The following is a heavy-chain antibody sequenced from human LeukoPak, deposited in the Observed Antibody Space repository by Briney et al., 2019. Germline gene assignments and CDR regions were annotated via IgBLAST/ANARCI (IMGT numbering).Heavy chain of an antibody. V-gene: IGHV3-23*01. Sequence: PGGTLRLSCAASGFSFSTYGMSWVRQAPGKGLEWVSGTSGSGGSTYYADSVKGRFTISRDNSKNTLDLQMNSLRAEGTAVYYCAKTFSGYYYREFDYWGQGTLVTVSS. J-gene: IGHJ4*02. CDR3: AKTFSGYYYREFDY. CDR1: GFSFSTYG. D-gene: IGHD3-22*01. CDR2: TSGSGGST.